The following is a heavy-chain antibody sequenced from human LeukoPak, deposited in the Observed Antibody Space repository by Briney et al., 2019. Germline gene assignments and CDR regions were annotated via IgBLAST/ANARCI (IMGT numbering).Heavy chain of an antibody. V-gene: IGHV4-34*01. Sequence: PSETLSLTCAVYGGSFSGYYWSWIRQPPGKGLEWIGEINHSGSNNYNPSLKSRVTISVDTSKNQFSLKLSSVTAADTAVYYCARGRHGYYFYMDVWGKGTTVTVSS. CDR3: ARGRHGYYFYMDV. J-gene: IGHJ6*03. CDR2: INHSGSN. CDR1: GGSFSGYY.